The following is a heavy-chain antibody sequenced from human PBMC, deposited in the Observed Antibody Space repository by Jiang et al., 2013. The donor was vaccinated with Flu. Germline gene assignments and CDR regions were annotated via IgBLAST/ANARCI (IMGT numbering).Heavy chain of an antibody. CDR1: GGSISSYY. CDR3: AREDYYDSSGYDWYFDL. D-gene: IGHD3-22*01. CDR2: IYYSGST. V-gene: IGHV4-59*01. J-gene: IGHJ2*01. Sequence: GLVKPSETLSLTCTVSGGSISSYYWSWIRQPPGKGLEWIGYIYYSGSTNYNPSLKSRVTISVDTSKNQFSLKLSSVTAADTAVYYCAREDYYDSSGYDWYFDLWGRGTLVTVSS.